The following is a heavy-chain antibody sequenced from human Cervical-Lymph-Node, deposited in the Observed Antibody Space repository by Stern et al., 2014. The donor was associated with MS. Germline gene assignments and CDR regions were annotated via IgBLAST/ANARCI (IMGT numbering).Heavy chain of an antibody. CDR3: ARRSFAYYFDF. CDR2: IYYSGST. CDR1: GGSINNYY. J-gene: IGHJ4*02. V-gene: IGHV4-59*08. D-gene: IGHD6-13*01. Sequence: QLQLQESGPGLLKPSETLSLTCSVSGGSINNYYWAWIRQPPGKGLEWIGYIYYSGSTSYNPSLKSRVTVSVDTSNNQFSLRLTSVTAADTAVYFCARRSFAYYFDFWGQGSLVTVSS.